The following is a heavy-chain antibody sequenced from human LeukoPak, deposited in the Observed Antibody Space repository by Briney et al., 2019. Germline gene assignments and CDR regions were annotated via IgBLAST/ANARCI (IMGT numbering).Heavy chain of an antibody. CDR1: GGSFSGYY. V-gene: IGHV4-34*01. J-gene: IGHJ4*02. Sequence: SETPSLTCAVYGGSFSGYYWSWIRQPPGKGLEWIGEINHSGSTNYNPSLKSRVTISVDTSKNQFSLKLSSVTAADTAVYYCARGGTYYDFWSAHRFDYWGQGTLVTVSS. D-gene: IGHD3-3*01. CDR2: INHSGST. CDR3: ARGGTYYDFWSAHRFDY.